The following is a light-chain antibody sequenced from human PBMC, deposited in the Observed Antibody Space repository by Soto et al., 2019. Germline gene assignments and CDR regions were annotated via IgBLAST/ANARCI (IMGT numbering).Light chain of an antibody. V-gene: IGKV3-20*01. CDR2: GAS. J-gene: IGKJ2*01. CDR1: RTVETNS. Sequence: NVLTQSPGTLSLSPGDRATLSCRAARTVETNSLAWYQQKPGQAPRLLIYGASSRATGISDRFSGSGSGTGFPLHISRPEPEEFAVYFCQQYGGSPYTFGQGTRL. CDR3: QQYGGSPYT.